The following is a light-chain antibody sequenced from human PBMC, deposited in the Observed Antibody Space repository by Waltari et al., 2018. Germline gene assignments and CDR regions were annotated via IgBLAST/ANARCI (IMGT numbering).Light chain of an antibody. Sequence: QSVLTQPPSASGTPGQRVTISCSGRSSTIGTYHVHWYQHLPGAAPKLLICLNNQRPSGVPDRFSASKSGTSASLAISGLQSEDEADYYCAAWDGSLNGVVFGGGTKLTVL. J-gene: IGLJ2*01. CDR3: AAWDGSLNGVV. V-gene: IGLV1-44*01. CDR2: LNN. CDR1: SSTIGTYH.